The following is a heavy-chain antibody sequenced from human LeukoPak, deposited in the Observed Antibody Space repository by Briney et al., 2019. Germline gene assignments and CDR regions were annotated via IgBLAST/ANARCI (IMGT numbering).Heavy chain of an antibody. CDR3: AREWKRTGGYYYYGMDV. Sequence: ASVKLSCKASGYTFTSYDINWVRQATGQGLEWMGWMNPNSGNTGYAQKFKGRVTMTRNTSISTAYMELSSLRSGDTAVYYWAREWKRTGGYYYYGMDVWGQGTTVTVSS. V-gene: IGHV1-8*01. D-gene: IGHD1-1*01. J-gene: IGHJ6*02. CDR2: MNPNSGNT. CDR1: GYTFTSYD.